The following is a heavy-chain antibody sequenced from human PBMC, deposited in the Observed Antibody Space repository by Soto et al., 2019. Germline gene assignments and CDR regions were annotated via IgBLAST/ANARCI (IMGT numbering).Heavy chain of an antibody. J-gene: IGHJ3*02. D-gene: IGHD2-8*01. Sequence: EVQLLESGGGVVQPGGSLRLSCAASGFTFSAYAMSWVRQAPGKGLQWVSGVGGSDTDKHYADSVRGRFTVSRDNSKNTRDMQLNSVRADDTAVYYCAKDATAFNGEGAPFDMWGQGTEVPFSS. CDR3: AKDATAFNGEGAPFDM. CDR2: VGGSDTDK. V-gene: IGHV3-23*01. CDR1: GFTFSAYA.